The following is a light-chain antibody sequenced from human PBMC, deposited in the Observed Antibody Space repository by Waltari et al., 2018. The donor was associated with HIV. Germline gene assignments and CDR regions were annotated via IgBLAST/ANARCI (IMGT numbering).Light chain of an antibody. V-gene: IGKV1-39*01. Sequence: DIQMTQSPSALSASVGDRVTITCRTSKISTTYLNLYQHKPGQAPRLLIYAASTLPDGIPSRFSGSGSGTDFTLTISSLQPEDFATYSCQQSISIPRTFGQGTKVEIK. CDR1: KISTTY. CDR3: QQSISIPRT. CDR2: AAS. J-gene: IGKJ1*01.